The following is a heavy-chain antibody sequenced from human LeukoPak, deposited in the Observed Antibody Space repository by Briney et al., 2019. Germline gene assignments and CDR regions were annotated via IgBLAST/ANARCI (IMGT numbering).Heavy chain of an antibody. J-gene: IGHJ5*02. Sequence: PGGSLRLSCAASGFTFRSNAMTWVRQAPGKGLEWVSAISGSGGGTYYADSVKGRLTISRDNSKNTLYLQMSSLRAEDTAVYYCAKAFSAYENWPPNWFDPWGQGTLVTVSS. CDR2: ISGSGGGT. CDR3: AKAFSAYENWPPNWFDP. V-gene: IGHV3-23*01. D-gene: IGHD5-12*01. CDR1: GFTFRSNA.